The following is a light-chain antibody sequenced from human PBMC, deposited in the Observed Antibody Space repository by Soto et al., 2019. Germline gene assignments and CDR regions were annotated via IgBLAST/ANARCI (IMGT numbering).Light chain of an antibody. Sequence: EIVLTQSPGTLSLSPGERATLSCRASQSVSSSYLAWYQQKPGQAPRHLIYGASSRATGIPDRFSGSGSGTDFTLTISRLEPEDFPEYYCQHYGSSPLSTFGQGTKLEIK. CDR3: QHYGSSPLST. CDR2: GAS. J-gene: IGKJ2*01. CDR1: QSVSSSY. V-gene: IGKV3-20*01.